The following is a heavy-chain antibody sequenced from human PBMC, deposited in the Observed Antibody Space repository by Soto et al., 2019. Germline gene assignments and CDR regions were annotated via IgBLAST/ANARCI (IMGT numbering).Heavy chain of an antibody. Sequence: SETLSLTCTVSGGSISSSSYYWGWIRQPPGKGLEWIGSIYYSGSTYYNPSLKSRVTISVDTSKNQFSLKLSSVTAADTAVYYCAREVFRPYGPTGAYYYYGMDVWGQGTTVTVSS. V-gene: IGHV4-39*07. J-gene: IGHJ6*02. D-gene: IGHD3-10*01. CDR1: GGSISSSSYY. CDR3: AREVFRPYGPTGAYYYYGMDV. CDR2: IYYSGST.